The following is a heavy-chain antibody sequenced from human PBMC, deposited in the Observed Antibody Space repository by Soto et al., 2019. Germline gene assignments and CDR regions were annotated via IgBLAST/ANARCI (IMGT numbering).Heavy chain of an antibody. J-gene: IGHJ5*02. Sequence: QVTLKESGPVLVKPTETLTLRCTVSGLSITDSEMGVSWIRQPPGQPLEWLAHIDSSGEKSYRTFLKSRLAITKAMGKSRTLPTTTNMDPAHTPTYYCVRRHLAVAVSPWFDPWGQGIPVTVSS. CDR3: VRRHLAVAVSPWFDP. V-gene: IGHV2-26*01. CDR1: GLSITDSEMG. CDR2: IDSSGEK. D-gene: IGHD6-19*01.